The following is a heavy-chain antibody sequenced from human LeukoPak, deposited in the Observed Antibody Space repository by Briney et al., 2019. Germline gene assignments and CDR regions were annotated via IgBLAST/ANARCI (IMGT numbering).Heavy chain of an antibody. J-gene: IGHJ4*02. V-gene: IGHV1-69*13. D-gene: IGHD4-11*01. Sequence: SVKVSCKASGGTFSSYAISWVRQAPGQGLEWMGGIIPIFGTANYAQRFQGRVTITADESTSTAYMELSSLRSEDTAVYYCARSSQATVTLSPLDYWGQGTLVTVSS. CDR3: ARSSQATVTLSPLDY. CDR1: GGTFSSYA. CDR2: IIPIFGTA.